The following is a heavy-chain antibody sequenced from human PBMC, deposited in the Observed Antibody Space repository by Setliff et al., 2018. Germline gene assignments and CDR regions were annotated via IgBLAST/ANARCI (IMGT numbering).Heavy chain of an antibody. Sequence: PGSSLKISCAASGFNFSSYAFNWVRQAPGKGLEWVSSISSRSTYIYYADSLKGRFTISRDNAKNSLYLQMNSLRAEDTAVYYCARFACSGGSCYLSSSDYWGQGTLVTVSS. J-gene: IGHJ4*02. CDR3: ARFACSGGSCYLSSSDY. CDR1: GFNFSSYA. CDR2: ISSRSTYI. V-gene: IGHV3-21*01. D-gene: IGHD2-15*01.